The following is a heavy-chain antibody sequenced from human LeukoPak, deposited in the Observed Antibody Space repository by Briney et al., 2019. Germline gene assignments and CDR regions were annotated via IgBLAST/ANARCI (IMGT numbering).Heavy chain of an antibody. V-gene: IGHV1-69*05. CDR1: GGTFSSYA. J-gene: IGHJ4*02. Sequence: GASVKVSCKASGGTFSSYAISWVRQAPGQGLEWMGGIIPIFGTANYAQKFQGRVTITTDESTSTAYMELSSLRSEDAAVYYCARAPLTHIVVVVADTPPYFDYWGQGTLVTVSS. CDR2: IIPIFGTA. CDR3: ARAPLTHIVVVVADTPPYFDY. D-gene: IGHD2-15*01.